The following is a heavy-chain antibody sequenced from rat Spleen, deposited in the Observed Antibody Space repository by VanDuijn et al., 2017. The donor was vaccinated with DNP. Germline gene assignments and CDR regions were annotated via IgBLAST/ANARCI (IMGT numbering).Heavy chain of an antibody. V-gene: IGHV5-25*01. Sequence: EVQLVESGGGLVQPGRSLKLSCAASGFTFSDYYMAWVRQAPTKGLEWVATISISDSRSYYSDSVKGRFTISRDNAKNSLYLEVNSLKSEDTATYYCTRQALYSGDANWFAYWGQGTLVTVSS. D-gene: IGHD1-1*01. CDR3: TRQALYSGDANWFAY. CDR1: GFTFSDYY. J-gene: IGHJ3*01. CDR2: ISISDSRS.